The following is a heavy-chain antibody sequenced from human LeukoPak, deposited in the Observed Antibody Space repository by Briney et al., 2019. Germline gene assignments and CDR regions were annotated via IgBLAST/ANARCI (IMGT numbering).Heavy chain of an antibody. Sequence: SETLSLTCTVSSGSISSYYWSWIRQPPGKGLEWIGYIYYSGSTNYNPSLKSRVTISVDTSKNQFSLKLSSVTAADTAVYYCAKDIAPRNYSSRVRYYFDYWGQGTLVTVSS. CDR3: AKDIAPRNYSSRVRYYFDY. J-gene: IGHJ4*02. CDR2: IYYSGST. V-gene: IGHV4-59*01. CDR1: SGSISSYY. D-gene: IGHD6-13*01.